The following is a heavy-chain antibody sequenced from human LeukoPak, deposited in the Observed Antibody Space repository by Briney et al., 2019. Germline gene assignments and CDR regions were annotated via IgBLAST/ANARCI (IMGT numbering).Heavy chain of an antibody. CDR1: GFSLSSHS. D-gene: IGHD3-3*01. Sequence: PGGSLILSCAASGFSLSSHSMNWVRQAPGKGLEWVSSISSSSSYIYYAESVKGRVTVSRDNAKKSLFLQMNSLRAEDTALYYCAKSRLSGINDAFDIWGQGTMVTVSS. V-gene: IGHV3-21*04. CDR3: AKSRLSGINDAFDI. CDR2: ISSSSSYI. J-gene: IGHJ3*02.